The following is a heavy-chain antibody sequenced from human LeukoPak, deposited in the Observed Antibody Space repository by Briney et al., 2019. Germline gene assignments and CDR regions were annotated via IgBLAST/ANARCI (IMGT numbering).Heavy chain of an antibody. CDR3: ARLESGYCSSTSCTEVDY. V-gene: IGHV1-3*01. Sequence: ASVKVSCKASGYTFTNYTMYWVRQAPGQRLEWLGWINAGNGNTRYSQKFQGRVTMTRDTSISTAYMELSRLRSDDTAVYYCARLESGYCSSTSCTEVDYWGQGTLVTVSS. D-gene: IGHD2-2*01. CDR2: INAGNGNT. J-gene: IGHJ4*02. CDR1: GYTFTNYT.